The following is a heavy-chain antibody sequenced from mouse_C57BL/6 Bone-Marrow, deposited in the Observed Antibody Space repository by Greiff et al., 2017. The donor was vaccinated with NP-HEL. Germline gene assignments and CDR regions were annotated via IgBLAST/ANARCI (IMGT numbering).Heavy chain of an antibody. J-gene: IGHJ2*01. V-gene: IGHV5-6*01. Sequence: EVKLMESGGDLVKPGGSLKLSCAASGFTFSSYGMSWVPQTPDKRLEWVATISSGGSYTYYPDSVKGRFTISRDNAKNTLYLQMSSLKSEDTAMYYCARLDMVTTGYWGQGTTLTVSS. D-gene: IGHD2-2*01. CDR3: ARLDMVTTGY. CDR1: GFTFSSYG. CDR2: ISSGGSYT.